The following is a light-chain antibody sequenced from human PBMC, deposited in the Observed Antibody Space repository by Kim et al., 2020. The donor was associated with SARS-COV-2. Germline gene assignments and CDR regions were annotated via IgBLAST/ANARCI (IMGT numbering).Light chain of an antibody. J-gene: IGKJ5*01. Sequence: FSPGERATLSCRASHSVINSLAWYQQKSGQAPRLLMYDASIRASGVPARFSGSGSGTDFTLIISSLEAEDFAVYFCQQRRDWPITFGQGTRLEIK. V-gene: IGKV3-11*01. CDR3: QQRRDWPIT. CDR2: DAS. CDR1: HSVINS.